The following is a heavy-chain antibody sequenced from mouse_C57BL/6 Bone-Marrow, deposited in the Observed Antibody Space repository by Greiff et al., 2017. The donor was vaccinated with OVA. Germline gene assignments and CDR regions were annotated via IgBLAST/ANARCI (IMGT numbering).Heavy chain of an antibody. CDR3: ARGLLWLRRWYFDV. Sequence: QVQLQQSGPELVKPGASVKISCKASGYSFTSYYIHWVKQRPGQGLEWIGWIYPGSGNTKYNEKFKGKATLTADTSSSTAYMQLSSLTSEDSAVYDCARGLLWLRRWYFDVWGTGTTVTVSS. CDR1: GYSFTSYY. D-gene: IGHD2-2*01. CDR2: IYPGSGNT. V-gene: IGHV1-66*01. J-gene: IGHJ1*03.